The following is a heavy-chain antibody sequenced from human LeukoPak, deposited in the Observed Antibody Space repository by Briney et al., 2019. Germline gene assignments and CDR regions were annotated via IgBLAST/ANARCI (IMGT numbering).Heavy chain of an antibody. V-gene: IGHV1-69*13. Sequence: SVKVSCKASGGTFSSYAISWVRQAPGQGLEWMGGIIPIFGTANYAQKFQGRVTITADESTSTDYMELSSLRSEDTAVYYCARAGFGGFGVYYYYMDVWGKGTTVTVSS. J-gene: IGHJ6*03. CDR2: IIPIFGTA. CDR3: ARAGFGGFGVYYYYMDV. CDR1: GGTFSSYA. D-gene: IGHD3-10*01.